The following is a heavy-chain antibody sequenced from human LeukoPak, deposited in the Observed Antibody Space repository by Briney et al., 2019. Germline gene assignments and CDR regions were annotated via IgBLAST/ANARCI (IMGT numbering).Heavy chain of an antibody. CDR2: ISSGNT. CDR3: ARIDYGDYNVYYYYMDV. V-gene: IGHV4-59*02. J-gene: IGHJ6*03. D-gene: IGHD4-17*01. CDR1: GDSVSSYY. Sequence: SETLSLTCSVSGDSVSSYYWSWIRQPPGKGLEWIGYISSGNTNYNPSLKSRVTISVDTSKNQFSLSLNSVTAADTAVYYCARIDYGDYNVYYYYMDVWDKGTTVTVSS.